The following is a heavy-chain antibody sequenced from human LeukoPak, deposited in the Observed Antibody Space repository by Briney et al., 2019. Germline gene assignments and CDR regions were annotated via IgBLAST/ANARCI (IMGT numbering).Heavy chain of an antibody. V-gene: IGHV5-51*01. Sequence: GESLRISCKCSGYSFANYWIGWVRQMPGKGLEWMAIIYPLNSDTRYSPSFQGQVTISTDRSISTAYLQWSSLKASDAAMYYCASARGGNYYWDYWGQGTLVTVSS. J-gene: IGHJ4*02. CDR2: IYPLNSDT. CDR3: ASARGGNYYWDY. CDR1: GYSFANYW. D-gene: IGHD3-16*01.